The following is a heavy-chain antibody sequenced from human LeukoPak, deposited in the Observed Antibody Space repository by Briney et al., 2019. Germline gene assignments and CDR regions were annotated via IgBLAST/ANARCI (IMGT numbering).Heavy chain of an antibody. J-gene: IGHJ4*02. CDR2: ISGGGVST. Sequence: GALRLSCAASGFTFSSYGMSWVRQAPEKGLQWVSAISGGGVSTYYADSVRGRFTISRDNSKNTLYLQMNSLRVEDTAVYYCAQSQYYFGSGSHDYWGQGTLVTVSS. CDR3: AQSQYYFGSGSHDY. V-gene: IGHV3-23*01. CDR1: GFTFSSYG. D-gene: IGHD3-10*01.